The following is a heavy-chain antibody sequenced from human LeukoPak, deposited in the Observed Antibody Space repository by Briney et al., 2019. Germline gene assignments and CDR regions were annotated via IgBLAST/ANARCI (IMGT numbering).Heavy chain of an antibody. CDR2: ISAYNGNT. V-gene: IGHV1-18*04. Sequence: ASVKVSCKASGYTFTSYGISWVRQAPGQGLEWMGWISAYNGNTNYAQKLQGRVTMTTDTSTSTAYMELRSLRSDDTAVYYCARGLDCSGSWPNYYYYYGMDVWGKGTTVTVSS. CDR1: GYTFTSYG. D-gene: IGHD3-10*02. CDR3: ARGLDCSGSWPNYYYYYGMDV. J-gene: IGHJ6*04.